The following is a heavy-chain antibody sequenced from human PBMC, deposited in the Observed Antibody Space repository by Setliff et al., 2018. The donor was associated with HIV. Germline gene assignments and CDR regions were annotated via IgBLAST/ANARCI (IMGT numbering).Heavy chain of an antibody. J-gene: IGHJ4*02. CDR3: ARHAVPHYYDSSGPS. Sequence: SETLSLTCPVSGGSISSSSYYWGWIRQPPGKGLEWIGNIYSGGTTYYNSSLRSRVTISVDTSKNQFSLKLNSVTAADTAVYYCARHAVPHYYDSSGPSRGPGTLVTVSS. CDR2: IYSGGTT. CDR1: GGSISSSSYY. V-gene: IGHV4-39*07. D-gene: IGHD3-22*01.